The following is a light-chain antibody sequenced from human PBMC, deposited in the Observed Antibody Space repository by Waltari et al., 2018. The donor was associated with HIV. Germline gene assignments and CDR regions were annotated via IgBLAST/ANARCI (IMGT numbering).Light chain of an antibody. V-gene: IGLV2-14*03. CDR1: SSDIGGYNF. CDR3: SSYTSSSMLV. J-gene: IGLJ3*02. CDR2: NVS. Sequence: QSALTQPASVSGSPGKSITISCPGTSSDIGGYNFVSWYQQHPGKAPKLMIYNVSNRPSGVSNRFSGSKSGNTASLTISGLQAEDEADYYCSSYTSSSMLVFGGGTRLTVL.